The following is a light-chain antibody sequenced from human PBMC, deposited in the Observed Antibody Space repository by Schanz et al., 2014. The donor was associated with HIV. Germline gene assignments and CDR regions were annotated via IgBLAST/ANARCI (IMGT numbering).Light chain of an antibody. CDR3: CSYAGTYTWV. Sequence: QSVLTQPPSASGTPGQRVTLSCSASSSNIATNAVNWYQQFPGTAPKLLIYNTYHRPSGVSNRFSGSKSGNTASLTISGLQSDDEAYYHCCSYAGTYTWVFGGGTKLTVL. CDR2: NTY. CDR1: SSNIATNA. J-gene: IGLJ3*02. V-gene: IGLV1-44*01.